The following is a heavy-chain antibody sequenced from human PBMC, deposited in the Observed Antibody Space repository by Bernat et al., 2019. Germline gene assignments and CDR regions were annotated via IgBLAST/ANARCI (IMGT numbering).Heavy chain of an antibody. D-gene: IGHD3-9*01. CDR2: ISGSGGNT. CDR3: AKSFSVPALNYDILTGDFDY. J-gene: IGHJ4*02. CDR1: GFTFSSYA. V-gene: IGHV3-23*01. Sequence: EVQLLESGGGLLQPGGSLRLSCAASGFTFSSYAMSWVRQAPGKGLEWVSAISGSGGNTYYADSVKGRFTISRDNSKNTLYLQMNSLRAEDTAVYYCAKSFSVPALNYDILTGDFDYWGQGTLVTVSS.